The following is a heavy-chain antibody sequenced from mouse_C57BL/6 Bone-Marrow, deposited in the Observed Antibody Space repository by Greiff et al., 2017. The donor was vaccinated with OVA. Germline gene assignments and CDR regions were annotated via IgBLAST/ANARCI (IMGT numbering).Heavy chain of an antibody. V-gene: IGHV1-23*01. Sequence: QVQLQQSGAELVRPGASVKLSCKASGYTFTDYDMHCVKQTPVHGLEWIGAIDPETCGTAYNQKFTGKATLTADKSSSPAYMELRILTTEDSAGARRRGDEMDYWGQGTAVTVSA. J-gene: IGHJ4*01. CDR3: RGDEMDY. D-gene: IGHD2-12*01. CDR2: IDPETCGT. CDR1: GYTFTDYD.